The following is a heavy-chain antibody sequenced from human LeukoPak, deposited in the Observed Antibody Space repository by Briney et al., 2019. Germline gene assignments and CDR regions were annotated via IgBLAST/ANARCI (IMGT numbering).Heavy chain of an antibody. CDR1: GYTFTGYY. J-gene: IGHJ4*02. CDR2: INPNSGGT. CDR3: ARTYSSSDEFDY. Sequence: GASVKVSCKASGYTFTGYYMHWVRQAPGQGLEWMGRINPNSGGTTYAQKFQGRVAMTRDTSTSRVYMEVSSLRSEDTAVYYCARTYSSSDEFDYWGQGTLVTVSS. D-gene: IGHD6-13*01. V-gene: IGHV1-2*06.